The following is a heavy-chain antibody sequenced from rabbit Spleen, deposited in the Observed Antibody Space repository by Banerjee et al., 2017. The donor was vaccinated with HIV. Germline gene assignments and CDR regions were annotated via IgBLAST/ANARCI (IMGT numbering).Heavy chain of an antibody. J-gene: IGHJ6*01. CDR1: GVSFSGSSY. CDR3: ARDTSSSFSSYGMDL. D-gene: IGHD1-1*01. V-gene: IGHV1S45*01. CDR2: IAGSSSGFT. Sequence: QEQLEESGGDLVKPGASLTLTCIASGVSFSGSSYMCWVRQAPGKGLEWISCIAGSSSGFTYSATWATGRFTISKTSSTTVTLQMTSLTVADTATYFCARDTSSSFSSYGMDLWGQGTLVTVS.